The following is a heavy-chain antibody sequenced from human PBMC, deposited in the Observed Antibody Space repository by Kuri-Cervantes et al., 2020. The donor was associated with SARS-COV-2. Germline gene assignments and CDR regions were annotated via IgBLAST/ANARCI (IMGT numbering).Heavy chain of an antibody. D-gene: IGHD3-22*01. J-gene: IGHJ3*02. CDR3: AREQISLIVLQSGIFAI. Sequence: SQTLSLTCAISGESVSSNSAAWDWIRQSPSRGLEWLGRTYYNSQWYTDYSPSVKSRIIIRSDTSKNHVSLQLNSVTPEDTAVYYCAREQISLIVLQSGIFAIWGQGTMVTVSS. CDR1: GESVSSNSAA. V-gene: IGHV6-1*01. CDR2: TYYNSQWYT.